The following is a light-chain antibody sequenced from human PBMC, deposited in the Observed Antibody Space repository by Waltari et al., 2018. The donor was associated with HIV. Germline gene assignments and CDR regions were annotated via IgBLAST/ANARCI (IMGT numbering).Light chain of an antibody. CDR2: GAS. Sequence: EVVLTQSPGTLSSSPGERATLPCRASQSISSTYLAWYQQKLGQAPKFLIYGASSRATGIPDRFSGSGSGTDFTLTISRLEPEDFAVYYCQQYGTSPWTFGQGTRVEIK. J-gene: IGKJ1*01. CDR3: QQYGTSPWT. CDR1: QSISSTY. V-gene: IGKV3-20*01.